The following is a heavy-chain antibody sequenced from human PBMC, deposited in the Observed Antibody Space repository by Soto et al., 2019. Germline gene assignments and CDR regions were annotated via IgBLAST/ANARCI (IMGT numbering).Heavy chain of an antibody. V-gene: IGHV1-46*01. CDR2: INPRITRT. CDR1: GYTLSYYD. D-gene: IGHD2-8*01. Sequence: QVQLVQSGAEVKKPGASVKVSCQASGYTLSYYDIHWVRQAPGQGLEWMAMINPRITRTNYAPKFQGRVTVTMDTSTGTVYLXLSSLTSEDTAVYYXXRPAANMLFAYFDLWGRGTLVSVSS. J-gene: IGHJ2*01. CDR3: XRPAANMLFAYFDL.